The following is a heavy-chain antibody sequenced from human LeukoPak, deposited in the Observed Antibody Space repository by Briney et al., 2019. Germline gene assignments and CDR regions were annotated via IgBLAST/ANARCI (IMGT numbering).Heavy chain of an antibody. V-gene: IGHV1-2*02. CDR2: INPNSGGT. CDR1: GYTFTGYY. Sequence: ASVKVSCKASGYTFTGYYMHWVRQAPGQGLEWMGWINPNSGGTNYAQKFQGRVTMTRDTSISTAYMELSRLRSDDTAVYYCARTRDCSKTNCYVMDPWGQGTLVTVSS. D-gene: IGHD2-2*01. J-gene: IGHJ5*02. CDR3: ARTRDCSKTNCYVMDP.